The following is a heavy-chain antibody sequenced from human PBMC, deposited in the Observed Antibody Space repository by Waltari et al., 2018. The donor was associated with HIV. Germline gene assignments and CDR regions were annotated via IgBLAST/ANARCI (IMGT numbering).Heavy chain of an antibody. J-gene: IGHJ6*02. CDR1: GFSVDSNY. D-gene: IGHD3-10*01. CDR2: IDINGNT. CDR3: ARMQRSYGSEQSRYFYFGIDV. V-gene: IGHV3-53*01. Sequence: EVQLVESGGNLTQPGGSLILSCAASGFSVDSNYMSWVRQAPGRGLGWGSFIDINGNTNDVDAVKGRFTVLRDKSKNTLYLQMNTLRAEDTAVYYCARMQRSYGSEQSRYFYFGIDVWGQGTSVIVSS.